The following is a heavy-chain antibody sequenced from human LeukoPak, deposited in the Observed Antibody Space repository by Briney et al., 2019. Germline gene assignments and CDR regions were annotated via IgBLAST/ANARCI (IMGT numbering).Heavy chain of an antibody. V-gene: IGHV4-61*02. J-gene: IGHJ3*02. CDR3: ASAYSVGATKWFGWFDS. CDR1: GGSISSGSYY. D-gene: IGHD1-26*01. CDR2: IYTSGRT. Sequence: SQTLSLTCTVSGGSISSGSYYWSWIRQPAGKGLEWIGRIYTSGRTNYNPSLKSRVTISVDTSKNQSSLMLSSVSAADTAVYYCASAYSVGATKWFGWFDSWGQGTMVTVSS.